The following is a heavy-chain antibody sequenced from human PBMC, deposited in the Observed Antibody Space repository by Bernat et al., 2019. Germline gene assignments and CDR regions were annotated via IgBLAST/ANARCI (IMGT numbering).Heavy chain of an antibody. Sequence: EVQLVESGGGLVQPGGSLRLSCAASGFTFSSYWMNWVRQAPGKGLEWVANIKQDGSEEHYVGSVKGRFTISRDNAKKSLYLQMNSVRAEDTAVYSCAGGVRGTSAYDAVDMWGQGTMVTVSS. J-gene: IGHJ3*02. CDR3: AGGVRGTSAYDAVDM. CDR2: IKQDGSEE. D-gene: IGHD1-14*01. V-gene: IGHV3-7*03. CDR1: GFTFSSYW.